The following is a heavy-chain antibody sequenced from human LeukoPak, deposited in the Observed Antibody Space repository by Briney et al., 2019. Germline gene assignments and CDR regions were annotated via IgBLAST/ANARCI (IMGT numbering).Heavy chain of an antibody. D-gene: IGHD6-19*01. CDR3: AKPISGWYNFDY. V-gene: IGHV3-74*01. J-gene: IGHJ4*02. CDR1: GFTFSTYC. CDR2: ICPDGTVT. Sequence: GGSLRLSCAASGFTFSTYCMHWVRQAPGKGPMWVSRICPDGTVTNYADSVKARFIISRDNSKNTLYLQMNSLRAEDTAVYYCAKPISGWYNFDYWGQGTLVTVSS.